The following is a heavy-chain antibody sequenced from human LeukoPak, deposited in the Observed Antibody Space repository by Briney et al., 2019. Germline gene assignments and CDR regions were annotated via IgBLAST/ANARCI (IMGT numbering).Heavy chain of an antibody. CDR1: GGSISSYY. Sequence: NPSETLSLTCTVSGGSISSYYWSWIRQPPGKGLEWIGYIYYSGCTNYNPSLKSRVTISVDTSKNQFSLKLSSVTAADTAVYYCARHAVRGVPKIYYYYGMDVWGQGTTVTVSS. V-gene: IGHV4-59*08. J-gene: IGHJ6*02. CDR2: IYYSGCT. CDR3: ARHAVRGVPKIYYYYGMDV. D-gene: IGHD3-10*01.